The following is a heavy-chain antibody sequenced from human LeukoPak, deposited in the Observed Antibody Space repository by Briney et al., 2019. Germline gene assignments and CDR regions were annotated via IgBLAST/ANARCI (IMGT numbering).Heavy chain of an antibody. CDR2: IKQDGSEK. V-gene: IGHV3-7*01. J-gene: IGHJ4*02. CDR1: GFTFSSSW. D-gene: IGHD3-16*01. Sequence: SGGSPRLSCAASGFTFSSSWMSWVRQAPGKGLEWVANIKQDGSEKYYVDSVKGRFTISRDNAKNSLYLQMNSLRVEDTAVYYCARDKFGGTDYWGQGTLVTVSS. CDR3: ARDKFGGTDY.